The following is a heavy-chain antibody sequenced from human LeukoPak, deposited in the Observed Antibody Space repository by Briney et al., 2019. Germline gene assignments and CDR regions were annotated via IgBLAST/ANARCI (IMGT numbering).Heavy chain of an antibody. CDR3: ARGEVVPAASAYYYYYMDV. CDR2: IIPIFGTA. Sequence: SVKVSCKASGYTFTSYGISWVRQAPGQGLEWMGGIIPIFGTANYAQKFQGRVTITADESTSTAYMELSSLRSEDTAVYYCARGEVVPAASAYYYYYMDVWGKGTTVTVSS. CDR1: GYTFTSYG. J-gene: IGHJ6*03. D-gene: IGHD2-2*01. V-gene: IGHV1-69*13.